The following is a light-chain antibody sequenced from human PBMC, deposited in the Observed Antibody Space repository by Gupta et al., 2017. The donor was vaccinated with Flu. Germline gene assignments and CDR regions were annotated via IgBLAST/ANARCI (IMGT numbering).Light chain of an antibody. CDR3: QQYDSYSLT. Sequence: GDRVTITCLASQSISSWLTWYQQKPGKAPDLLIHKASSLESGVPSRFSGSGSGTEFTLTISSLQPDDFATYYCQQYDSYSLTFGGGTKVEIK. J-gene: IGKJ4*01. V-gene: IGKV1-5*03. CDR2: KAS. CDR1: QSISSW.